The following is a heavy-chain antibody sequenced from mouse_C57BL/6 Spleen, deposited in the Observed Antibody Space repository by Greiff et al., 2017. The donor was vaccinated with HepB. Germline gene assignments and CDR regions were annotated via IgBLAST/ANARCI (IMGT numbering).Heavy chain of an antibody. Sequence: VQLQQSGAELARPGASVKMSCKASGYTFTSYTMHWVKQRPGQGLEWIGYINPSSGYTKYNQKFKDKATLTADKSSSTAYMQLSSLTSEDSAVYYCARSYYYGSSGGYFDVWGTGTTVTVSS. J-gene: IGHJ1*03. D-gene: IGHD1-1*01. CDR1: GYTFTSYT. CDR3: ARSYYYGSSGGYFDV. CDR2: INPSSGYT. V-gene: IGHV1-4*01.